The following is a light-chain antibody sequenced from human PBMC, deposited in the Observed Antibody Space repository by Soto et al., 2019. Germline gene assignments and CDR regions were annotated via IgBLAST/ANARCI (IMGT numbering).Light chain of an antibody. CDR3: QEAHTVPFT. Sequence: DIQMTQSPSSVSASVGDRVTITCRASRDINTWLAWYQQKPGKAPKLLISAASSLQSGVPSRFSGSGSGTDFTLTISSLQPEDFATYYCQEAHTVPFTFGPGTKVHV. CDR1: RDINTW. V-gene: IGKV1-12*01. J-gene: IGKJ3*01. CDR2: AAS.